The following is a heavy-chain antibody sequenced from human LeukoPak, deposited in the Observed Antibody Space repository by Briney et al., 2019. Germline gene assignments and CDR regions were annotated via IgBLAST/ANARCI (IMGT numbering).Heavy chain of an antibody. V-gene: IGHV1-18*01. Sequence: ASVKVSCKASGYTFTSYGISWVRQAPGQGLEWMGWISAYNGNTNYAQKLQGRVTMATDTSTSTAYMELRSLRSDDTAVYYCARDKGDYDFWSGYHDAFDIWGQGTMVTVSS. D-gene: IGHD3-3*01. CDR1: GYTFTSYG. CDR2: ISAYNGNT. CDR3: ARDKGDYDFWSGYHDAFDI. J-gene: IGHJ3*02.